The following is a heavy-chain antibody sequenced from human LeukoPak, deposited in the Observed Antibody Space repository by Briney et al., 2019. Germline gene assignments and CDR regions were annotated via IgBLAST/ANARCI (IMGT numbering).Heavy chain of an antibody. Sequence: GGSLRLSCAAPGLTVSSNYMTWVRQAPGKGLEWVSNIYAGGDTHYADSVRGRFTISRDNSNNTLYLQMNSLRAEDTAVYYCARYTFRAVDIWGQGTMVTVSS. J-gene: IGHJ3*02. CDR2: IYAGGDT. CDR1: GLTVSSNY. D-gene: IGHD3-16*01. CDR3: ARYTFRAVDI. V-gene: IGHV3-53*01.